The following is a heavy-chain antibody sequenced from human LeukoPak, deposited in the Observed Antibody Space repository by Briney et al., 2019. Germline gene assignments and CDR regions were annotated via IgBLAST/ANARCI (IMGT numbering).Heavy chain of an antibody. J-gene: IGHJ4*02. CDR2: IYHSGST. CDR3: ARWTSCCGDCHILDY. Sequence: SSETLSLTCSVSGGSISSGGYYWSWIRQPPGKGLEWLGYIYHSGSTYYNPSLKSRVTITGDRSKNQFSLKLSSVTAADTAVYYCARWTSCCGDCHILDYWGQGILVTVSS. CDR1: GGSISSGGYY. V-gene: IGHV4-30-2*02. D-gene: IGHD2-21*02.